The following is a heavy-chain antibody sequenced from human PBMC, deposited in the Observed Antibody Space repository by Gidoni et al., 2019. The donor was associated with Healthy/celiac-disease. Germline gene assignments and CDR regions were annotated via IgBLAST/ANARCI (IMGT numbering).Heavy chain of an antibody. CDR1: GGSFSGYY. CDR3: ARGLGITGTTSPN. D-gene: IGHD1-7*01. V-gene: IGHV4-34*01. J-gene: IGHJ4*02. Sequence: QVQLQQWGAGLLKPSETLSLTCAVYGGSFSGYYWSWIRQPPGKGLEWIGEINHSGSNNYNPSLKSRVTISVDTSKNQFSLKLSSVTAADTAVYYCARGLGITGTTSPNWGQGTLVTVSS. CDR2: INHSGSN.